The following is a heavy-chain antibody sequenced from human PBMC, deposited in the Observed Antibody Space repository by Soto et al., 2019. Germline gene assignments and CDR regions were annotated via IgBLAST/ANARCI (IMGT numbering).Heavy chain of an antibody. V-gene: IGHV4-31*03. CDR2: IYYSGST. J-gene: IGHJ5*02. CDR1: GGSISSGGYY. D-gene: IGHD5-18*01. CDR3: ARDNRVKAAMAMNNWFDP. Sequence: QVQLQESGPGLVKPSQTLSLTCTVSGGSISSGGYYWSWIRQHPGKGLEWIGYIYYSGSTYYNPSLKSRVTISVDTSKNQFSLKLSSVSAADTAVYYCARDNRVKAAMAMNNWFDPWGQGTLVTVSS.